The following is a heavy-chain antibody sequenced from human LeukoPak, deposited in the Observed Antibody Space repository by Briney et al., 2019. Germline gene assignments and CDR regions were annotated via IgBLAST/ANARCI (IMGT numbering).Heavy chain of an antibody. CDR3: AKDTGHSSGWYLGVGDKSDYFDY. CDR1: GGSISSSSYY. J-gene: IGHJ4*02. Sequence: SETLSLTCTVSGGSISSSSYYWGWIRQPPGKGLEWIGSIYYSGSTYYNPSLKSRVTISVDTSKNQFSLKLSSVTAADTAVYYCAKDTGHSSGWYLGVGDKSDYFDYWGQGTLVTVSS. CDR2: IYYSGST. V-gene: IGHV4-39*07. D-gene: IGHD6-19*01.